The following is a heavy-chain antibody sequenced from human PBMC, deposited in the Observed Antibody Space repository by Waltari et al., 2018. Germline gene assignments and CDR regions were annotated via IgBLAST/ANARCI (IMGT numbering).Heavy chain of an antibody. V-gene: IGHV3-74*01. D-gene: IGHD4-17*01. CDR3: ARGARRTSQTTGWWYFDL. Sequence: EVQLVESGGGFVEPGGSLRLSCEASVFTLRLYWRLWVRQVPGKGLEWVSRSNSDGSSISYADSVKGRFTISKDNARNTVYLQMNSLRAEDTAIYYCARGARRTSQTTGWWYFDLWGRGTLLTVSS. CDR1: VFTLRLYW. CDR2: SNSDGSSI. J-gene: IGHJ2*01.